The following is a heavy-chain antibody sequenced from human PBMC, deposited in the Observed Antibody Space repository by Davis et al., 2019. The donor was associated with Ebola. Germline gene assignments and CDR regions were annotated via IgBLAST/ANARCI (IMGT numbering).Heavy chain of an antibody. J-gene: IGHJ4*02. CDR3: AVRGYSYG. CDR2: ISSSSSYI. D-gene: IGHD5-18*01. Sequence: GESLKISCAASGFRFSDYNMSWIRQAPGKGLEWVSSISSSSSYIYYADSVKGRFTISRDNAKNSLYLQMNSLRAEDTAVYYCAVRGYSYGWGQGTLVTVSS. V-gene: IGHV3-21*01. CDR1: GFRFSDYN.